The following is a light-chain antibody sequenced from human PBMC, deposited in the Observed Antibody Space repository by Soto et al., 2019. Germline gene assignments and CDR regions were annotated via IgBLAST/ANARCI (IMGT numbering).Light chain of an antibody. V-gene: IGKV1-39*01. CDR3: QQSYSTPFT. J-gene: IGKJ3*01. Sequence: DIQMTQSPSSLSASVGDRVTITCRASQNISSYLNWYQQKPGKAPKLLIYAASSLQSGVTSRFSGSGSGTDFTLTISSLQPEDFATYYCQQSYSTPFTFGPGTKVDIK. CDR1: QNISSY. CDR2: AAS.